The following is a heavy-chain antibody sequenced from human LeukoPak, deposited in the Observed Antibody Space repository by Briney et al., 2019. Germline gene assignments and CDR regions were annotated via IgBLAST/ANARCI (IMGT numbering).Heavy chain of an antibody. V-gene: IGHV1-69*04. CDR3: ARDPSGHNAFDI. J-gene: IGHJ3*02. Sequence: ASVKVPCKASGGTFSSYAISWVRQAPGQGLEWMGRIIPILGIANYAQKFQGRVTITADKSTSTAYMELSSLRSEDTAVYYCARDPSGHNAFDIWGQGTMVTVSS. CDR2: IIPILGIA. D-gene: IGHD3-10*01. CDR1: GGTFSSYA.